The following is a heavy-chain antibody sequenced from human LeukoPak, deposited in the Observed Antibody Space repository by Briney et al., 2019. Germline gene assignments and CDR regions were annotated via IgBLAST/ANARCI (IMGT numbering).Heavy chain of an antibody. V-gene: IGHV3-74*01. D-gene: IGHD4-23*01. Sequence: GGSLRLSCAASGFTFSNYWMHWVRQAPGKGLVWVSRLNTDGSSTNYADFVKGRFTISRDNAKNSLYLQMNSLRAEDTAVYYCARDAPLRWWGQGTLVTVSS. J-gene: IGHJ4*02. CDR2: LNTDGSST. CDR1: GFTFSNYW. CDR3: ARDAPLRW.